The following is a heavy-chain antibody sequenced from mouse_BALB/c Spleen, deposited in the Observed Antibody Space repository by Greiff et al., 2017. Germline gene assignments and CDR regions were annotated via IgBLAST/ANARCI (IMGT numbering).Heavy chain of an antibody. Sequence: VQLQQSGTVLARPGASVKMSCKASGYTFTSYWMHWVKQRPGQGLEWIGAIYPGNSDTSYNQKFKGKAKLTAVTSTSTAYMELSSLTNEDSAVYYCTREGFTTAHYYAMDYWGQGTSVTVSS. D-gene: IGHD1-2*01. CDR2: IYPGNSDT. CDR1: GYTFTSYW. J-gene: IGHJ4*01. CDR3: TREGFTTAHYYAMDY. V-gene: IGHV1-5*01.